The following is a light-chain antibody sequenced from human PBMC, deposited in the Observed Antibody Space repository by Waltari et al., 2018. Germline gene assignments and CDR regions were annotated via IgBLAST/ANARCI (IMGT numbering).Light chain of an antibody. J-gene: IGKJ2*01. V-gene: IGKV3-15*01. CDR2: GAS. Sequence: EIVMTQSPATLSVSPGERATLSCRASQSVSSNLAWYQQKLGQAPRLLINGASTRATGIPARFSGSGSGTEFTLTISSLQSEDFTVYYCQQYNNWPPYTFGQGTKLEIK. CDR1: QSVSSN. CDR3: QQYNNWPPYT.